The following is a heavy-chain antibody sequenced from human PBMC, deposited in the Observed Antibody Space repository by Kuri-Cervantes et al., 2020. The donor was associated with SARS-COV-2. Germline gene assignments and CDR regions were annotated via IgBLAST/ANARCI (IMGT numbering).Heavy chain of an antibody. CDR1: GGSISSYY. V-gene: IGHV4-59*08. CDR2: IYYSGST. J-gene: IGHJ3*02. Sequence: SETLSLTCTVSGGSISSYYWSWIRQPPGKGLEWIGYIYYSGSTNYNPSLKSRVTISVDTSKNQFSLKLSSVTAADTAVYYCARLSIAVGTNAFGIWGQGTMVTVSS. D-gene: IGHD6-19*01. CDR3: ARLSIAVGTNAFGI.